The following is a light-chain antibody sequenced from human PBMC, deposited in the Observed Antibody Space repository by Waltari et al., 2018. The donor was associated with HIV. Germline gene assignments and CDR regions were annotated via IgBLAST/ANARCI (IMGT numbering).Light chain of an antibody. V-gene: IGKV3-11*01. CDR3: QQXSHWPLT. CDR2: DAS. CDR1: QSVSDF. J-gene: IGKJ4*01. Sequence: ETVLTQSPARLSLSPGERATLSCRANQSVSDFLAWYRQTPGQPPRLLIYDASTRATGTPARFSGSGSGTDFTLTISSLEPEDFAVYYCQQXSHWPLTFGXXTKVEMK.